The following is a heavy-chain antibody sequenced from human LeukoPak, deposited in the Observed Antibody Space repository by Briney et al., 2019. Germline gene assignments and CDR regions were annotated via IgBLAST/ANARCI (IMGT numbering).Heavy chain of an antibody. J-gene: IGHJ4*02. CDR2: INPNSGGT. D-gene: IGHD1-26*01. Sequence: VASVKVSCKASGYSFTGYYMYWVRQAPGQGLEWMGWINPNSGGTEYAQKFQGRVTMTRDTSISTAYMELSRLRSDDTAVYYCARADKWELLLGIDYWGQGTLVTVSS. V-gene: IGHV1-2*02. CDR3: ARADKWELLLGIDY. CDR1: GYSFTGYY.